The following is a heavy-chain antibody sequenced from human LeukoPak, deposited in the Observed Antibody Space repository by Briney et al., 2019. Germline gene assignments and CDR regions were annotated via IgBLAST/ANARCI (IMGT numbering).Heavy chain of an antibody. J-gene: IGHJ4*02. V-gene: IGHV1-18*01. D-gene: IGHD6-19*01. CDR1: GYTFTSYG. Sequence: GASVKVSCKASGYTFTSYGISWVRQAPGQGLEWMGWISAYNGNTNYAQKLQGRVTMTTDTSTSTAYMELRSLRSDDTAVYYRARDWGGPATVAFGSGWFNFDYWGQGTLVTVSS. CDR3: ARDWGGPATVAFGSGWFNFDY. CDR2: ISAYNGNT.